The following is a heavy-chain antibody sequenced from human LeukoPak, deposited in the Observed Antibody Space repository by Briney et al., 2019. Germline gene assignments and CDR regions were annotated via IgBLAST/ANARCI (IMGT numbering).Heavy chain of an antibody. D-gene: IGHD3-10*01. V-gene: IGHV1-69*13. CDR1: GYTLTELS. CDR3: ATTPMVRGVINSYFDY. CDR2: IIPIFGTA. J-gene: IGHJ4*02. Sequence: SVKVSCKVSGYTLTELSMHWVRQAPGQGLEWMGGIIPIFGTANYAQKFQGRVTITADESTSTAYMELSSLRSEDTAVYYCATTPMVRGVINSYFDYWGQGTLVTVSS.